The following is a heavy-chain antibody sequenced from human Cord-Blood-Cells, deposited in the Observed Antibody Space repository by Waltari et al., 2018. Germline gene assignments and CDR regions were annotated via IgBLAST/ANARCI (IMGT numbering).Heavy chain of an antibody. Sequence: EVQLVESGGGLVQPGGSLRLSCAASGFTFSSYWMSWVRPAPGKGLEWVANIKQDGSEKYYVDSVKGRFTISRDNAKNSLYLQMNSLRAEDTAVYYCARITMVRGVIIRPPDYWGQGTLVTVSS. D-gene: IGHD3-10*01. CDR1: GFTFSSYW. CDR2: IKQDGSEK. J-gene: IGHJ4*02. CDR3: ARITMVRGVIIRPPDY. V-gene: IGHV3-7*01.